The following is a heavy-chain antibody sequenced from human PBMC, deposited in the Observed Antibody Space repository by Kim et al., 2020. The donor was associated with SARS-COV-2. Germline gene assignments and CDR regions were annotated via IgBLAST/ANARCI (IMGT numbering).Heavy chain of an antibody. V-gene: IGHV3-7*01. D-gene: IGHD3-10*01. CDR3: AALDSVQVPGGI. Sequence: YGESVKGRFTMSRGNATNSLYLQMSSRRTEDTAIYYCAALDSVQVPGGIWGQGTLVTVSS. J-gene: IGHJ4*02.